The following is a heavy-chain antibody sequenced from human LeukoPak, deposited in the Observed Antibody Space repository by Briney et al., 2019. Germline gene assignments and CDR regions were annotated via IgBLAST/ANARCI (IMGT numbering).Heavy chain of an antibody. CDR2: ISYDGSDR. CDR1: GFTFNNYA. V-gene: IGHV3-30-3*01. J-gene: IGHJ4*02. D-gene: IGHD1-26*01. CDR3: GRDRRSGGSGRLDC. Sequence: GGSLRLSCAASGFTFNNYAMHWVRQAPDKGLDWVAIISYDGSDRFYADSVKGRFTISRDSSKNTLYLQMNSLRAEDTAVYFCGRDRRSGGSGRLDCWGQGALVTVSS.